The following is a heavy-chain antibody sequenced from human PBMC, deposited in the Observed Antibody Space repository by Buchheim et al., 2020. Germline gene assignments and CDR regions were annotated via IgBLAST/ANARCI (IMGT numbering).Heavy chain of an antibody. CDR3: AKDSGYNYTGLDV. J-gene: IGHJ6*02. CDR2: VSGTGGST. Sequence: QLLESGGGLVQPGTSLRLSCEASGFPFSSYAMSWVRQAPGKGLEWVAAVSGTGGSTFYADSVKGRFTISRDNSKNTFSLQMDSLRADDTAVYYCAKDSGYNYTGLDVWGQGTT. V-gene: IGHV3-23*01. CDR1: GFPFSSYA.